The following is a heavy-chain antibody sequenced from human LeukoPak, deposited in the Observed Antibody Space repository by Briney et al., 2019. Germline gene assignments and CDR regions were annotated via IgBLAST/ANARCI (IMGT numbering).Heavy chain of an antibody. CDR2: ISGSGGST. Sequence: GGSLRLSCAASGFTLSSYAMSWVRQAPGKGLEWVSAISGSGGSTYYADSVKGRFTISRDNSKNTLYLQMNSLRAEDTAVYYCAKDSFYVGYRYGPNWFDPWGQGTLVTVSS. J-gene: IGHJ5*02. CDR3: AKDSFYVGYRYGPNWFDP. V-gene: IGHV3-23*01. CDR1: GFTLSSYA. D-gene: IGHD5-18*01.